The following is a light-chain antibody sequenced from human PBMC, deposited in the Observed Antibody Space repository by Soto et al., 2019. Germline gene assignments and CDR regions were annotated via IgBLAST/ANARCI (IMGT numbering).Light chain of an antibody. V-gene: IGKV3-15*01. CDR1: QSVSSN. CDR3: QQYNNWPPVT. Sequence: EIVMTQSPATLSVSPGERATLSCRSSQSVSSNLAWFQQKPGQAPRLLIYGASTRATGIPARFSGSGSGTEFTLTISSLQSEDFAVYYCQQYNNWPPVTFGQGTKVDIK. J-gene: IGKJ1*01. CDR2: GAS.